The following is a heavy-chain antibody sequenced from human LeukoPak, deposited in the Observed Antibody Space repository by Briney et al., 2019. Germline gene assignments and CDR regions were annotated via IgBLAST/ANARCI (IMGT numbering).Heavy chain of an antibody. J-gene: IGHJ5*02. V-gene: IGHV1-2*02. Sequence: GASVKVSCKASGYTFTGYYMHWVRQAPGQGLEWMGWINPNSGGTNYAQKFQGRVTMTRDTSISTAYMELSRLRSDDTAVYYCARPTRACSSTSCYKYYGFDPWGQGTLVTVSS. CDR2: INPNSGGT. CDR1: GYTFTGYY. CDR3: ARPTRACSSTSCYKYYGFDP. D-gene: IGHD2-2*02.